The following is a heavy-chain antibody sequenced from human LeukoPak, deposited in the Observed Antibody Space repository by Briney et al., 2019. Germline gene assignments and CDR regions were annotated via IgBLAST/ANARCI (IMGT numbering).Heavy chain of an antibody. V-gene: IGHV3-23*01. CDR2: ISGSGGST. Sequence: PGGSLRLSCAASGFTFSSYAMSWVRQAPGKGLEWVSAISGSGGSTYYADSVKGRFTISRDSSKNTLYLQMNSLRAEDTAVYYCAKVYCSGGSCTYYLDYWGQGTLVTVSS. CDR1: GFTFSSYA. CDR3: AKVYCSGGSCTYYLDY. J-gene: IGHJ4*02. D-gene: IGHD2-15*01.